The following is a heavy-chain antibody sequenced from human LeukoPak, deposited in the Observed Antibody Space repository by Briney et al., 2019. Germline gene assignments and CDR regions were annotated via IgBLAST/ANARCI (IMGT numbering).Heavy chain of an antibody. Sequence: AGGSLRLSCAASGFMFSSYWMTWVRQAPGKGLEWVANIRQDGGEGYYVDSVKGRFTVSRDNAKNFVYLQLNSLRVEDTAVYYCAREPMTTVTTSRGFDYWGQGTLVTVSS. CDR2: IRQDGGEG. D-gene: IGHD4-11*01. CDR1: GFMFSSYW. CDR3: AREPMTTVTTSRGFDY. J-gene: IGHJ4*02. V-gene: IGHV3-7*01.